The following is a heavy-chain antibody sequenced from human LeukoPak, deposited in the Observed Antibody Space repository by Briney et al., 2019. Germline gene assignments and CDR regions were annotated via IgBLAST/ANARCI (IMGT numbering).Heavy chain of an antibody. CDR1: GFTVSSNY. J-gene: IGHJ1*01. CDR2: IYSGGST. CDR3: AKRNAAAGTPTTRH. V-gene: IGHV3-53*01. Sequence: GGSLRLSCAASGFTVSSNYMSWVRQAPGKGLEWVSVIYSGGSTYYADSVKGRFTISRDNSKNKLYLQMNSLRAEDTAVDYCAKRNAAAGTPTTRHWGQGTLVTVSS. D-gene: IGHD6-13*01.